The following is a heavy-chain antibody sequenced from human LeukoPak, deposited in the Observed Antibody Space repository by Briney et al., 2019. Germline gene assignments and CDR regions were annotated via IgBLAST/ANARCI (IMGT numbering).Heavy chain of an antibody. J-gene: IGHJ6*02. CDR1: GYTFTGYY. D-gene: IGHD5-12*01. V-gene: IGHV1-2*02. CDR3: AREPTVMVATVVPMDV. CDR2: INPNSGGT. Sequence: GASVKVSCKASGYTFTGYYMHWVRQAPGQGLEWMGWINPNSGGTNYAQKFQGRVTMTRDTSISTAYMELSRLKSDDTAVYYCAREPTVMVATVVPMDVWGQGTTVTVSS.